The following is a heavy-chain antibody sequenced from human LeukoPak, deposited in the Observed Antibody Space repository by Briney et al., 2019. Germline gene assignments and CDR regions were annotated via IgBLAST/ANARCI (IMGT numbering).Heavy chain of an antibody. V-gene: IGHV4-34*01. CDR2: INHSGGI. CDR1: GGPFSGYY. Sequence: SETLSLTCAVYGGPFSGYYWGWIRQPPGKGLEWIGEINHSGGINYNPSLKSRVTISVDTPKNQFSLRLSSVTAADTAVYYCASERRYSSGRWDYYFDYWGQGTLVTVPS. D-gene: IGHD6-19*01. CDR3: ASERRYSSGRWDYYFDY. J-gene: IGHJ4*02.